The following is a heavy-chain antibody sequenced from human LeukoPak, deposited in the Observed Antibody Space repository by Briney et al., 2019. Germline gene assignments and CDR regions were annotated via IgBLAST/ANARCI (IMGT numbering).Heavy chain of an antibody. D-gene: IGHD1-26*01. J-gene: IGHJ4*02. CDR2: INHSGST. CDR1: GGSFSGYY. V-gene: IGHV4-34*01. Sequence: PSETLSLTCAVYGGSFSGYYWSGIRQPPGKGLEWIGEINHSGSTNYNPALKRRVTISVDTSKNQFSLKLSSVTAADTAVYYCARGQEGATLDYWGQGTLVTVSS. CDR3: ARGQEGATLDY.